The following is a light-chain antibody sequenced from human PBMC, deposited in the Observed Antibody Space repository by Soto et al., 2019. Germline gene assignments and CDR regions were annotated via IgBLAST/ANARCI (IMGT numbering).Light chain of an antibody. CDR2: WAS. CDR3: QQYYTTPFT. V-gene: IGKV4-1*01. CDR1: QSVLYSSSNKNY. Sequence: DIVMTQSPDSLAVSLGERATIYCKSSQSVLYSSSNKNYLVWYQQKPGQPPKLLIYWASTRESGVPDRFSGSGSGTDFTLTISSLQAEDVAVYYCQQYYTTPFTFGPGTKVDIK. J-gene: IGKJ3*01.